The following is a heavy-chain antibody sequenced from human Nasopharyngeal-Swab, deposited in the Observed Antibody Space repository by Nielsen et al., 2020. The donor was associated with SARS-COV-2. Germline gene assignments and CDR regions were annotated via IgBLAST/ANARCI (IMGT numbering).Heavy chain of an antibody. V-gene: IGHV3-23*01. Sequence: WIRQPPGKGLEWVSAISGSGGSTYYADSVKGRFTISRDNSKNTLYLQMNSLRDEDTALYYCASYYGDIRNHWGQGTLVTVSS. CDR2: ISGSGGST. D-gene: IGHD4-17*01. CDR3: ASYYGDIRNH. J-gene: IGHJ5*02.